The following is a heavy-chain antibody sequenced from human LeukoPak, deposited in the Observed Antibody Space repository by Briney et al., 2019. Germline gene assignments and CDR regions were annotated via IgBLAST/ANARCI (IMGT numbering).Heavy chain of an antibody. J-gene: IGHJ4*02. V-gene: IGHV3-23*01. CDR3: ANIGPLAAAGNY. D-gene: IGHD6-13*01. CDR1: GFTFSSYA. Sequence: GGSLRLSCAASGFTFSSYAMSWVRQAPGKGLEWVSAISGSGGSTYYADSVKGRSTISRDNSKNTLYLQMNSLRAEDAAVYYCANIGPLAAAGNYWGQGTLVTVSS. CDR2: ISGSGGST.